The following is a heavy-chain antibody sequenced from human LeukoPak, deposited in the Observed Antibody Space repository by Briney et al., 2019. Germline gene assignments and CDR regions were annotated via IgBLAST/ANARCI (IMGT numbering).Heavy chain of an antibody. CDR1: GFSFSSYW. D-gene: IGHD5-24*01. CDR3: ASSRSGWLQYNY. Sequence: GGSLRLSCAASGFSFSSYWISWVRQAPGKGLEWVANIREDGSEKYYVDSVKGRFTISRDNAKNSLYLQMNSLRAEDTAVYYCASSRSGWLQYNYWGQGTLVTVSS. CDR2: IREDGSEK. J-gene: IGHJ4*02. V-gene: IGHV3-7*01.